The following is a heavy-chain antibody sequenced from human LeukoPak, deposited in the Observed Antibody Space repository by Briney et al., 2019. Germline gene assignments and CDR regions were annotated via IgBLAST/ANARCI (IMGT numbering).Heavy chain of an antibody. V-gene: IGHV1-46*01. CDR1: GYTFTSYY. J-gene: IGHJ4*02. CDR2: INPSGGST. CDR3: ARKTYYYDSSGPDFDY. Sequence: GASVKVSCKASGYTFTSYYMHWVRRAPGQGLEWMGIINPSGGSTSYAQKFQGRVTMTRDMSTSTVYMELRSLRSDDTAVYYCARKTYYYDSSGPDFDYWGQGTLVTVSS. D-gene: IGHD3-22*01.